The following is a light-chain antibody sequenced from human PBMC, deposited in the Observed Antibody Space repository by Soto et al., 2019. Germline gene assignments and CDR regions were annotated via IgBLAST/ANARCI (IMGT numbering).Light chain of an antibody. V-gene: IGKV3-11*01. CDR2: DAS. CDR3: QHRFNRPFT. Sequence: EIVLTQSPGTLSLSPGERATLSCGASQTISNDLAWYQQKPGQAPRLLIYDASIRATVIPARFSGSGSGTDFTLTISSLEPEDFAVYYCQHRFNRPFTFGPGTKVDIK. J-gene: IGKJ3*01. CDR1: QTISND.